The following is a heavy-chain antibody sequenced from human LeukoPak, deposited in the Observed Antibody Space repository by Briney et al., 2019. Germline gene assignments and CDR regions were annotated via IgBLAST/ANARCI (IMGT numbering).Heavy chain of an antibody. D-gene: IGHD6-19*01. Sequence: GGSLRLSCAASGFTFSSYWMSWVRQAPGKGLEWVANIKQDGSEKYYVDSVKGRFTISRDNAKNSLYLQVNSLRAEDTAVYYCARWGQRGSGWAKLFDYWGQGTLVTVSS. V-gene: IGHV3-7*03. CDR1: GFTFSSYW. CDR2: IKQDGSEK. J-gene: IGHJ4*02. CDR3: ARWGQRGSGWAKLFDY.